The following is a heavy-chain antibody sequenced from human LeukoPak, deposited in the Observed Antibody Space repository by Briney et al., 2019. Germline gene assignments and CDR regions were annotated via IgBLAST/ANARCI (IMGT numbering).Heavy chain of an antibody. CDR2: ISGSGGST. J-gene: IGHJ4*02. D-gene: IGHD3-10*01. V-gene: IGHV3-23*01. CDR3: AKDPPRRSGTYSDS. CDR1: GFTFSSYG. Sequence: GGSLRLSCAASGFTFSSYGMSWVRQAPGKGLEWVSGISGSGGSTDYADSVKGRFTISRDNSKNTLYLQMNSLRAEDTAVYYCAKDPPRRSGTYSDSWGQGTLVTVSS.